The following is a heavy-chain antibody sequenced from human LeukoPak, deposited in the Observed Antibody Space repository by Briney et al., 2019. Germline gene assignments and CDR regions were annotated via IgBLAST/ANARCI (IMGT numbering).Heavy chain of an antibody. V-gene: IGHV4-39*07. Sequence: PSETLSLTCTVSGGSISSSNSYWVWIRQPPGMGPQCLGSINYSGNTYYQAFLRSRVTMSVDTSKSQFSLKLTSVNDSDTAIYYCARIWVCSGCNCPGSNWFDLWGQGTLVTVSS. D-gene: IGHD2-15*01. CDR3: ARIWVCSGCNCPGSNWFDL. J-gene: IGHJ5*02. CDR2: INYSGNT. CDR1: GGSISSSNSY.